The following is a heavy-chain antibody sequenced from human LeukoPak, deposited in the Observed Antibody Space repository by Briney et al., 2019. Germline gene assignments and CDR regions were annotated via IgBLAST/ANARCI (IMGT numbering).Heavy chain of an antibody. CDR3: ARDGIEYSSSSSGMDV. Sequence: PSETLSLTCTVSGGSISSYYWSWLRQPPGKGLEWIGYIYYSGSTNYNPSLKSRVTISVDTSKNQFSLKLSSVTAADTAVYYCARDGIEYSSSSSGMDVWGKGTTVTVSS. V-gene: IGHV4-59*12. CDR1: GGSISSYY. CDR2: IYYSGST. J-gene: IGHJ6*04. D-gene: IGHD6-6*01.